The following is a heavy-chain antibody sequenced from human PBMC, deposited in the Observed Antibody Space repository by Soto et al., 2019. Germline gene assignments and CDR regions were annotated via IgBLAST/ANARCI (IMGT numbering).Heavy chain of an antibody. Sequence: QVQLQQWGAGLLKPSETLSLTCAVYGGSFSGYYWSWIRQPPGKGLEWIGEINHSGSTNYNPSLKSLVTISVDTSKNQFSLQLSSVTAADTAVYYCERGIRIGSGSYGMDVWGQGTTVTVSS. J-gene: IGHJ6*02. CDR3: ERGIRIGSGSYGMDV. CDR2: INHSGST. V-gene: IGHV4-34*01. D-gene: IGHD3-10*01. CDR1: GGSFSGYY.